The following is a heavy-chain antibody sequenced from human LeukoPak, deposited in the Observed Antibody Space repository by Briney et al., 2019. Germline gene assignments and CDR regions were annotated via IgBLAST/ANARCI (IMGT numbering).Heavy chain of an antibody. CDR1: GYTFTGYY. J-gene: IGHJ3*02. Sequence: GASVKVSCKASGYTFTGYYMHWVRQAPGQGVEWMGRINPNSGGTNYAQKFQGRVTMTRDTSISTAYMELSRLRSDDTAVYYCARALWFGEFDAFDIWGQGTMVTVSS. V-gene: IGHV1-2*06. CDR3: ARALWFGEFDAFDI. D-gene: IGHD3-10*01. CDR2: INPNSGGT.